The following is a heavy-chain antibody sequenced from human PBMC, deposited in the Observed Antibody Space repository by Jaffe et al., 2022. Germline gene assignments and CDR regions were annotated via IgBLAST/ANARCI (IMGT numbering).Heavy chain of an antibody. Sequence: QVQLQESGPGLVKPSETLSLTCTVSGGSISSYYWSWIRQPPGKGLEWIGYIYYSGSTNYNPSLKSRVTISVDTSKNQFSLKLSSVTAADTAVYYCAREGYCSGGSCLDYWGQGTLVTVSS. CDR3: AREGYCSGGSCLDY. CDR2: IYYSGST. J-gene: IGHJ4*02. D-gene: IGHD2-15*01. V-gene: IGHV4-59*01. CDR1: GGSISSYY.